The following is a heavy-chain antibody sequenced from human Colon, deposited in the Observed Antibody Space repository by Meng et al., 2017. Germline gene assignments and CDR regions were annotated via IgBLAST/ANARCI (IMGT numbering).Heavy chain of an antibody. D-gene: IGHD3-10*01. Sequence: GQPQESCPGLVGPSGTLSLACNVCGGSVSSASYYWSWIRQPPGKGLEWIGLIHYSGSRNYNPSLKSRVTMSVDTSKNQVSLRLTSVTAADTAVYYCARFYGSGTFEVHDYWGQGTLVTVSS. CDR1: GGSVSSASYY. J-gene: IGHJ4*02. V-gene: IGHV4-61*01. CDR3: ARFYGSGTFEVHDY. CDR2: IHYSGSR.